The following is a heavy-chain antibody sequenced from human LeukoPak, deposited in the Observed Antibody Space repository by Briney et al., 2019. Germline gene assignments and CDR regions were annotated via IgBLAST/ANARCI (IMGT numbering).Heavy chain of an antibody. CDR2: IYSGGST. V-gene: IGHV3-66*01. J-gene: IGHJ5*02. CDR3: ARDVAVAWFDP. D-gene: IGHD6-19*01. Sequence: GGSLRLSCAASGFTVSSNYMSWVRQAPGKGLEWVSVIYSGGSTYYADSVKGRFTISRGNSKNTLYLQMNSLRAEDTAVYYCARDVAVAWFDPWGQGTLVTVSS. CDR1: GFTVSSNY.